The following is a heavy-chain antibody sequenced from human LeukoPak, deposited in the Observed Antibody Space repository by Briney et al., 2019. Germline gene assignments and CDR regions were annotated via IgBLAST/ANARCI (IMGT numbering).Heavy chain of an antibody. J-gene: IGHJ5*02. CDR2: IIPILGIA. CDR1: GGTFSSYA. V-gene: IGHV1-69*04. CDR3: ARETGNSSSWYPAYNWFDP. Sequence: SVKVSCKASGGTFSSYAISWVRRAPGQGLEWMGRIIPILGIANYAQKFQGRVTITADKSTSTAYMELSSLRSEDTAVYYCARETGNSSSWYPAYNWFDPWGQGTLVTASS. D-gene: IGHD6-13*01.